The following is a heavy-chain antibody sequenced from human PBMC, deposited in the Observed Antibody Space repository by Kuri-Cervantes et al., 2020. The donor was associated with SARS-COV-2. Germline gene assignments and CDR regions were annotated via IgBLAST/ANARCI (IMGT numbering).Heavy chain of an antibody. J-gene: IGHJ3*02. CDR3: AKDIGYDSSARAFDI. D-gene: IGHD3-22*01. CDR2: ISSSSSI. CDR1: GFIFSSYS. V-gene: IGHV3-48*04. Sequence: GESLKISCAASGFIFSSYSMNWVRQAPGKGLEWVSYISSSSSIYYADSVKGRFTISRDNAKNSLYLQMNSLRAEDTALYYCAKDIGYDSSARAFDIWGQGTMVTVSS.